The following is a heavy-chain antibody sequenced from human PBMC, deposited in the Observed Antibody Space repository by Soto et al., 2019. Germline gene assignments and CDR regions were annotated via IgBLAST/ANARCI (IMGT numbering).Heavy chain of an antibody. J-gene: IGHJ4*02. D-gene: IGHD3-22*01. V-gene: IGHV3-23*01. Sequence: EVQLLESGGGLVQPGGSLRLSCAASGFTFSSYAMSWVRQAPGKGLEWVSAISGSGGSTYYADSVKGRFTISRDNSKNTLYLQMNSLRAEDTAVYYCATDPSGYDSSGYYYWFEGDYWGQGTLVTVSS. CDR2: ISGSGGST. CDR3: ATDPSGYDSSGYYYWFEGDY. CDR1: GFTFSSYA.